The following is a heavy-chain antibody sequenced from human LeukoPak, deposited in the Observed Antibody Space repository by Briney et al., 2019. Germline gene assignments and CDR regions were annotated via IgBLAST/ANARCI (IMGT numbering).Heavy chain of an antibody. J-gene: IGHJ5*02. CDR2: IWYDGSNK. CDR3: ARELPPVVNYRFDH. Sequence: GRSLRLSCAASGFTFSNYGMHWVRQAPGKGLEWVAVIWYDGSNKYCADSVKGRFIISRDNSKNTLYLQINSLRAEDTAMYYCARELPPVVNYRFDHWGQGTLVTVSS. V-gene: IGHV3-33*01. D-gene: IGHD1-7*01. CDR1: GFTFSNYG.